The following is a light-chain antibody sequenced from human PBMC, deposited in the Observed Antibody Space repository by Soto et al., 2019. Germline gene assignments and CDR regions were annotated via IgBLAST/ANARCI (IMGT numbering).Light chain of an antibody. V-gene: IGLV3-1*01. CDR1: KLGDKY. CDR2: QND. J-gene: IGLJ1*01. Sequence: SYELTQPPSVSVSPGQTASVTCSGDKLGDKYACWYQQKPGQSPVLVIYQNDRRPSGIPERFSGSNSGNTATLTISGTQAMDEADYYCRAWDTNTGVFGTGTKLTVL. CDR3: RAWDTNTGV.